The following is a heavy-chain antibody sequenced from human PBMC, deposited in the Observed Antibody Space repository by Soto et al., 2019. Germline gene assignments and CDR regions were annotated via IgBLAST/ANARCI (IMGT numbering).Heavy chain of an antibody. CDR3: AKDLKQWLVPGFDY. D-gene: IGHD6-19*01. Sequence: EVQLLESGGGLVQPGGSPRLSCAASGFTFSSYAMSWVRQAPGKGLEWVSGISGSGGSTYYADSVKGRFTISRDNSKNTLYLQMNSLSAEDTAVYYCAKDLKQWLVPGFDYWGQGTLVTVSS. J-gene: IGHJ4*02. V-gene: IGHV3-23*01. CDR2: ISGSGGST. CDR1: GFTFSSYA.